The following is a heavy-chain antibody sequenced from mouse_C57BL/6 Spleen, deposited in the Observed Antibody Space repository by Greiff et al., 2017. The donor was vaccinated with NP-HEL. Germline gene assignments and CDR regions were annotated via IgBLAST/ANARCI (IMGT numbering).Heavy chain of an antibody. V-gene: IGHV1-61*01. Sequence: VQLQQSGAELVRPGSSVKLSCKASGYTFTSYWMDWVKQRPGQGLEWIGNIYPSDSETHYNQKFKDKATLTVDKSSSTAYMQLSSLTSEDSAVYYCARERGTTALDYWGQGTTLTVSS. CDR1: GYTFTSYW. D-gene: IGHD1-2*01. CDR2: IYPSDSET. J-gene: IGHJ2*01. CDR3: ARERGTTALDY.